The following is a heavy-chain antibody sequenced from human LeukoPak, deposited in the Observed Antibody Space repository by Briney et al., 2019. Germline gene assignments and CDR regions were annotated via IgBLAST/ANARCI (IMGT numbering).Heavy chain of an antibody. CDR1: GYTFTNYY. D-gene: IGHD6-19*01. CDR3: ARGHSSGWYVAGNWFDP. J-gene: IGHJ5*02. Sequence: ASVKVSCKASGYTFTNYYIHWVRQAPGQGLEWVGIINPSGGSTTYAQKFQGRVVMTRDTSTSTVYMELSSLRSEDTAVYYCARGHSSGWYVAGNWFDPWGQGTLVTVSS. V-gene: IGHV1-46*01. CDR2: INPSGGST.